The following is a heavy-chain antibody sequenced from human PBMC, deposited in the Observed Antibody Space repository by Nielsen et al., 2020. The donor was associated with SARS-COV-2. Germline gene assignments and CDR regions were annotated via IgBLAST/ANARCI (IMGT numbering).Heavy chain of an antibody. D-gene: IGHD3-9*01. CDR3: ARLGRYFDWLSLDY. V-gene: IGHV4-4*02. CDR2: IYHSGST. J-gene: IGHJ4*02. Sequence: SETLSLTCAVSGGSISSSNWWSWVRQPPGKGLEWIGEIYHSGSTNYNPSLKSRVTISVDKSKNQFSLKLSSVTAADTAVYYCARLGRYFDWLSLDYWGQGTLVTVSS. CDR1: GGSISSSNW.